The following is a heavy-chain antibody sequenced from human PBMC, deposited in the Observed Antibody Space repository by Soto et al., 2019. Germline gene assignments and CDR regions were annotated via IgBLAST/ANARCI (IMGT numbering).Heavy chain of an antibody. J-gene: IGHJ3*02. V-gene: IGHV4-59*01. CDR2: IYHSGST. Sequence: SETLSLTCTVSGGSISSYYGSWIRQPPGKGLEYIGYIYHSGSTNYNPSLKSRVTISVDTSKNQFSLKLTSVTAADTAVYYCAREYSKSAGDAFDIWGQGTMVTVSS. D-gene: IGHD6-13*01. CDR1: GGSISSYY. CDR3: AREYSKSAGDAFDI.